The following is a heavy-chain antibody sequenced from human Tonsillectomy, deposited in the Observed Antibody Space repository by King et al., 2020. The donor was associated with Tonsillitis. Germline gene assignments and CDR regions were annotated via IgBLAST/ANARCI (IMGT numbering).Heavy chain of an antibody. CDR1: GFTFSSYA. V-gene: IGHV3-23*03. CDR2: IYSGGSGSST. J-gene: IGHJ1*01. CDR3: AKGGGTTRAYFQH. Sequence: VQLVESGGGLVQPGGSLRISCAASGFTFSSYAMSWVRQDPGKGLEWVSVIYSGGSGSSTYYADSVKGRFTISRDNSNNTLYLQMNSLRAEDTALYYCAKGGGTTRAYFQHWGQGTLVTVSS. D-gene: IGHD1-26*01.